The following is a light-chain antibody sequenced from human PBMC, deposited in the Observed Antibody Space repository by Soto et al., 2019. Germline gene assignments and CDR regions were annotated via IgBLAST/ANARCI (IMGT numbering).Light chain of an antibody. Sequence: DIVLTQSPDSLAVSLGERATINCKSSQSVLYSSNISSFLNWYQQKPGKAPKLLIYAASSLQSGVPSRFSGSGSGTDFTLTISGLQPEDFATYLCQQSYSTPLTFGGGTKVDIK. CDR1: QSVLYSSNISSF. V-gene: IGKV1-39*01. CDR2: AAS. J-gene: IGKJ4*01. CDR3: QQSYSTPLT.